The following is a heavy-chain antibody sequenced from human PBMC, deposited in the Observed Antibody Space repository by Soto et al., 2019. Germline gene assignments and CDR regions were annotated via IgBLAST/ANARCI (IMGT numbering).Heavy chain of an antibody. Sequence: EVQLLESGGGLVQPGGSLRLSCSASGFAFSSNTMTWVRQPPGRQLEWVSSIGGDDGKTYYADSVKGRFTISRDNTKNTLYLQLSSLSAEDTAIYFCAQTGADFWGQGDLVTVSS. CDR3: AQTGADF. V-gene: IGHV3-23*01. CDR1: GFAFSSNT. J-gene: IGHJ4*02. CDR2: IGGDDGKT.